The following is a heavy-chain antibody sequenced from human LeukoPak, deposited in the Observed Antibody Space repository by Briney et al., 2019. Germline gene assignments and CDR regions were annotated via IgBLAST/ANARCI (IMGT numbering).Heavy chain of an antibody. Sequence: GGSLRLSCAASGFTFSSYSMNWVRQAPGKGLEWVSSISSSSSYIYYADSVKGRFTISRDNAKNSLYLQMNSLRAEDTAVYYCARGNPTTVQTFDYWGQGTLVTVSS. J-gene: IGHJ4*02. V-gene: IGHV3-21*01. CDR1: GFTFSSYS. CDR3: ARGNPTTVQTFDY. D-gene: IGHD4-11*01. CDR2: ISSSSSYI.